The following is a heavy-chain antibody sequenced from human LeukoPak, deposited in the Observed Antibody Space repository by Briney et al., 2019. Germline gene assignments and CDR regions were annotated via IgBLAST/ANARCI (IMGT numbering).Heavy chain of an antibody. J-gene: IGHJ6*02. CDR1: GFTFSSYS. CDR2: ISSSSSYI. V-gene: IGHV3-21*01. Sequence: GSLRLSCAASGFTFSSYSMNWVRQAPGKGLEWVSSISSSSSYIYYADSVKGRFTISRDNAKNSLCLQMNSLRAEDTAVYYCASVGGHGMDVWGQGTTVTVSS. CDR3: ASVGGHGMDV. D-gene: IGHD3-10*01.